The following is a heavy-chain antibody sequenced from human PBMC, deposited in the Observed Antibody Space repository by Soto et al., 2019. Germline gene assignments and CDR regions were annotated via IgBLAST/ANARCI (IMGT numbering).Heavy chain of an antibody. CDR2: IHPNSGGT. D-gene: IGHD5-18*01. J-gene: IGHJ4*02. CDR1: GYTFTGYY. CDR3: AREEAVGTAMGYFDY. V-gene: IGHV1-2*02. Sequence: ASVKVSCKSSGYTFTGYYIHWVRQAPGQGLEWKGWIHPNSGGTNYAQKFQGGVTLTKDTSISTAYMEVSRLKSDDTAVYYCAREEAVGTAMGYFDYWGQGTLVTVSS.